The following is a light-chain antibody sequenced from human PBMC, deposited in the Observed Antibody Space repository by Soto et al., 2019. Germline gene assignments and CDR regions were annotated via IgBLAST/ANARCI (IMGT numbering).Light chain of an antibody. J-gene: IGLJ1*01. V-gene: IGLV2-14*01. CDR1: SSDVGTYNY. CDR3: SAYTSSLPLYV. CDR2: EVS. Sequence: QSVLTQPASVSGSPGQSITISCTGTSSDVGTYNYVSWYQQHSGKAPKLMIYEVSNRPSGVSNRFSGSKSGNTASLTISGLQAEDEADYYCSAYTSSLPLYVFGSGPKVTVL.